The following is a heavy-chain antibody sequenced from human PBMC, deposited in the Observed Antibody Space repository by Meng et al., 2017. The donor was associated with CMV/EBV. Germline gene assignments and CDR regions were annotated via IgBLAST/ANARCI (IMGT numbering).Heavy chain of an antibody. V-gene: IGHV1-2*02. D-gene: IGHD2-2*01. CDR2: INPNSGGT. CDR1: GYTFTGYY. Sequence: ASVTVSCKASGYTFTGYYMHWVRQAPGQGLEWMGWINPNSGGTNYAQKFQGRVTMTRDTSISTAYMELSRLRSDDTAVYYCASVCSSTSCRGLRGYYGMDVWGQGTTVTVSS. J-gene: IGHJ6*02. CDR3: ASVCSSTSCRGLRGYYGMDV.